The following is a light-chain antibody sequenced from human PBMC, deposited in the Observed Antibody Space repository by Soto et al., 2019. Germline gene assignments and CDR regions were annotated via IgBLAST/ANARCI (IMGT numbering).Light chain of an antibody. CDR2: GNS. J-gene: IGLJ1*01. CDR3: QSYDSSLSALYV. CDR1: SSNIGAGYD. V-gene: IGLV1-40*01. Sequence: QSALTQPPSVSGAPGQRVTISCTGSSSNIGAGYDVHWYQQLPGTAPKLLIYGNSNRPSGVPDRFSGSKSGTSASLAITGLQAADEADYYCQSYDSSLSALYVFGTGTKVTVL.